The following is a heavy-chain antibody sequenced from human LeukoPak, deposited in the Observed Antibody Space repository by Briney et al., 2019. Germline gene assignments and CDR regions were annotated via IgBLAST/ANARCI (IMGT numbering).Heavy chain of an antibody. Sequence: GGSLRLSCAASGFAFSTYWMTWVRQAPGKGPEWVANIKEDGSATYYVDSVKGRFTISRDNAKKSLYLQMNSLRAEDTAVYYCARDSPGYLAYDSWGQGTLVTVSS. CDR1: GFAFSTYW. V-gene: IGHV3-7*04. CDR3: ARDSPGYLAYDS. D-gene: IGHD1-1*01. CDR2: IKEDGSAT. J-gene: IGHJ4*02.